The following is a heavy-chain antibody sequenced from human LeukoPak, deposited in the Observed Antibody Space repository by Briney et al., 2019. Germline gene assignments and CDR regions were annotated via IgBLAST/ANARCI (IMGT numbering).Heavy chain of an antibody. CDR3: ARGGYSFDY. CDR1: GFSLSGYW. D-gene: IGHD5-18*01. Sequence: GGSLRLSCAASGFSLSGYWMTWVPQAPGKGLEWVARLHADGVEQNYVDSVTGRFTMSRDNAKNSLDLQMNSLRVEDTAVYYCARGGYSFDYLGQGTLVAVSS. CDR2: LHADGVEQ. J-gene: IGHJ4*02. V-gene: IGHV3-7*01.